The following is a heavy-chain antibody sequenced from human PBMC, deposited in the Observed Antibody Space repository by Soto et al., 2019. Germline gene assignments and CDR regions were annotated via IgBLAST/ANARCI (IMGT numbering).Heavy chain of an antibody. Sequence: EVQLVESAGGLVQPGGSLTLSCSASGFAFNDYWMHWVRQVPGKGLVWVSRIRGDASGSNYADSVKGRFTISRDNAKNTVYLQMNSLRAEDTAVYYCARAPTTRAGKGIDCSDQGTLVTVSS. CDR2: IRGDASGS. V-gene: IGHV3-74*01. D-gene: IGHD6-19*01. J-gene: IGHJ4*02. CDR3: ARAPTTRAGKGIDC. CDR1: GFAFNDYW.